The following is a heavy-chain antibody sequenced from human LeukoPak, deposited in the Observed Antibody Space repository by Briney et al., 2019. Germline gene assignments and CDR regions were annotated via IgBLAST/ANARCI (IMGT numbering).Heavy chain of an antibody. Sequence: GGSLRLSCAASGFTFSSYAMHWVRQAPGKGLEWVAVISYDGSNKYYADSVKGRFTISRDNSKNTLYLQMNSLRAEDTAVYYCVCGSYYDDAFDIWGQGTMVTVSS. D-gene: IGHD1-26*01. CDR1: GFTFSSYA. V-gene: IGHV3-30-3*01. CDR3: VCGSYYDDAFDI. CDR2: ISYDGSNK. J-gene: IGHJ3*02.